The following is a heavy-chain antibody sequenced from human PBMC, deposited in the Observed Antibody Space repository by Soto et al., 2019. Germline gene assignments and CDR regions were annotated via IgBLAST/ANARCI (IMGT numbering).Heavy chain of an antibody. D-gene: IGHD6-6*01. CDR1: GFTFSSYA. J-gene: IGHJ6*03. V-gene: IGHV3-23*01. CDR3: ANDGSSSSYYYMDV. Sequence: PGGSLRLSCAASGFTFSSYAMSWVRQAPGKGLEWVSAISGSGGSTYYADSVKGRFTISRDNSKNTLYLQMNSLRAEDTAVYYSANDGSSSSYYYMDVWGKGTTVTVSS. CDR2: ISGSGGST.